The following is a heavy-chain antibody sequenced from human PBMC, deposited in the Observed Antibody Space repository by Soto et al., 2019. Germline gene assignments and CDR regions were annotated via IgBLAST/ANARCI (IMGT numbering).Heavy chain of an antibody. CDR2: ISYDGSNK. V-gene: IGHV3-30*18. D-gene: IGHD2-8*01. Sequence: GGSLRLSCAASGFTFSSYGMHWVRQAPGKGLEWVAVISYDGSNKYYADSVKGRFTISRDNSKNTLYLQTNSLRAEDTAVYYCAKDLMGGGTPYYYGMDVWGQGTTVTVSS. CDR3: AKDLMGGGTPYYYGMDV. J-gene: IGHJ6*02. CDR1: GFTFSSYG.